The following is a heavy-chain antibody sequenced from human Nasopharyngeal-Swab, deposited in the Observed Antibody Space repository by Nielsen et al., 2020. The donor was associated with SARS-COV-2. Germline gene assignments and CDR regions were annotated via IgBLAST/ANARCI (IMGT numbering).Heavy chain of an antibody. D-gene: IGHD3-16*01. CDR1: GGSFSGYN. CDR3: ARGISGVVPAPILGLGPYFHYYSMDV. J-gene: IGHJ6*03. V-gene: IGHV4-34*01. CDR2: INHIGST. Sequence: GSLRLSCSVYGGSFSGYNWSWIRQPPGKVLEWIGEINHIGSTNYIPSLKSRVTISVDTSKNQFSLKVTSVTAADTAVYYCARGISGVVPAPILGLGPYFHYYSMDVWGKGTTVIVSS.